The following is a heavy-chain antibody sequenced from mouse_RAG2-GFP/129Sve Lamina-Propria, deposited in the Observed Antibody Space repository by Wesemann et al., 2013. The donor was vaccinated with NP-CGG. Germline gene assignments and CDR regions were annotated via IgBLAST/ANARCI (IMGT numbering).Heavy chain of an antibody. V-gene: IGHV1-55*01. CDR2: IYPGSGST. Sequence: QVQLQQPGAELVKPGASVKMSCKASGYTFTSYWITWVKQRPGQGLEWIGDIYPGSGSTNYNEKFKSKATLTVDTSSSTAYMQLSSLTSEDSAVYYCARSRFPYGNLDYWGQGTTLTVSS. J-gene: IGHJ2*01. D-gene: IGHD2-1*01. CDR1: GYTFTSYW. CDR3: ARSRFPYGNLDY.